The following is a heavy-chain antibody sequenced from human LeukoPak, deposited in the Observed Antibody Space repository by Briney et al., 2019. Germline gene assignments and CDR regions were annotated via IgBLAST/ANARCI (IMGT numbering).Heavy chain of an antibody. D-gene: IGHD2-2*01. J-gene: IGHJ6*02. CDR3: ARADCSSTSCYLGYYYGMDV. Sequence: GGSLRLSCAASGFTVSSNYMSWVRQAPGKGLEWVSVIYSGGSTYYADSVKGRFTISRDNSKNTLYLQMNSQRAEDTAVYYCARADCSSTSCYLGYYYGMDVWGQGTTVTVSS. CDR1: GFTVSSNY. V-gene: IGHV3-66*01. CDR2: IYSGGST.